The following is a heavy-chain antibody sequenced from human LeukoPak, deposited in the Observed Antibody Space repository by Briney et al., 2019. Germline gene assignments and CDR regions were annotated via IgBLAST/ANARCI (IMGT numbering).Heavy chain of an antibody. CDR2: IYYSGSI. Sequence: SETLSLTCTVSGGSISSYYWSWIRQPPGKGLEWIGYIYYSGSINYNPSLKSRVTISVDTSKNQFSLKLSSVTAADTAVYYCARVFGYCSSTSCYDWFDPWGQGTLVTVSS. D-gene: IGHD2-2*03. CDR3: ARVFGYCSSTSCYDWFDP. V-gene: IGHV4-59*01. CDR1: GGSISSYY. J-gene: IGHJ5*02.